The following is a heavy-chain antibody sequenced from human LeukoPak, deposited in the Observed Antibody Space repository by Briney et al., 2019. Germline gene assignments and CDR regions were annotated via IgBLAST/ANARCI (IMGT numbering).Heavy chain of an antibody. Sequence: GGSLRLSCAASGFTFSSYGMHWVRQAPGKGLEWVAVISYVGSNKYYADSVKGRFTTSRDNSKNTLYLQMNSLRAEDTAVYYCAKDHGDIVVVVAATPGCYGMDVWGQGTTVTVSS. V-gene: IGHV3-30*18. CDR2: ISYVGSNK. CDR3: AKDHGDIVVVVAATPGCYGMDV. CDR1: GFTFSSYG. J-gene: IGHJ6*02. D-gene: IGHD2-15*01.